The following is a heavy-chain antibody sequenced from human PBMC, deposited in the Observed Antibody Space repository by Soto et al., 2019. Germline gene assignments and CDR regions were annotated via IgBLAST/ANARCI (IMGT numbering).Heavy chain of an antibody. CDR3: AKDSFINLRGYDSY. V-gene: IGHV3-23*01. CDR2: ISGSGDST. D-gene: IGHD5-12*01. CDR1: GFTFSTYA. J-gene: IGHJ4*02. Sequence: GGSLRISCAASGFTFSTYAMIWVRQDPGKGLEWVSAISGSGDSTYYADSVKGRFTISRDNSKNTLYLQMSSLRAEDTAIYYCAKDSFINLRGYDSYWGQGTLVTVSS.